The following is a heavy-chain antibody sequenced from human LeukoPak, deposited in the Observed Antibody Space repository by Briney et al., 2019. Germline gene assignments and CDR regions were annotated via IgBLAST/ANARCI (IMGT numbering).Heavy chain of an antibody. V-gene: IGHV5-51*01. CDR1: GYDFPRHG. Sequence: GESLQISWQGSGYDFPRHGIGWVRQMAGRGLEWMGTIYPGDANIDIGYSPSFQGQVTISADKSISTAYLQWSSLRASDTAMYYRARQPSREGYNYDGFDIWGQGTMVTVSS. J-gene: IGHJ3*02. CDR2: IYPGDANIDI. D-gene: IGHD5-24*01. CDR3: ARQPSREGYNYDGFDI.